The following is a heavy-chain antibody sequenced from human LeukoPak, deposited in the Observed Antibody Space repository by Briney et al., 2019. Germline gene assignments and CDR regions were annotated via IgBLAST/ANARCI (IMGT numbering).Heavy chain of an antibody. J-gene: IGHJ4*02. Sequence: ASVRVSCKASGYTFTSYAMHWVRQAPGQRLEWMGWINAGNNNTKYSQKFQGRVTITRDTSASTVYMELSSLRSEDTAVYYCTRGLLWFGELSPPGYWGQGTLVTVSS. D-gene: IGHD3-10*01. V-gene: IGHV1-3*01. CDR1: GYTFTSYA. CDR3: TRGLLWFGELSPPGY. CDR2: INAGNNNT.